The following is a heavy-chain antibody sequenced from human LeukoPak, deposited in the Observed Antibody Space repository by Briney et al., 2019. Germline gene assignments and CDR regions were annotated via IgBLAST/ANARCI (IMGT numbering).Heavy chain of an antibody. CDR2: ISSSGGST. CDR1: TFTFINYP. D-gene: IGHD3-10*01. Sequence: GGSLRLSCAPSTFTFINYPMDCVRQAPGKGLEYVSAISSSGGSTYYTDSVKGRFTISRDNSKNTVYLQVGSLRAEDMAVYYCARRGSAYDYWGQGTLVTVSS. CDR3: ARRGSAYDY. J-gene: IGHJ4*02. V-gene: IGHV3-64*02.